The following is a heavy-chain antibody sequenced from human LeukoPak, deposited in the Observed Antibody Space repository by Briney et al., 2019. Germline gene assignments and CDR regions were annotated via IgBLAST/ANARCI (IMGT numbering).Heavy chain of an antibody. V-gene: IGHV4-39*01. CDR3: AGQRAWFGEWAFDY. CDR1: SGSITAIDNHY. D-gene: IGHD3-10*01. J-gene: IGHJ4*02. CDR2: INRGGHT. Sequence: SETLSLTCSMSSGSITAIDNHYWGWIRQPPGKGLEWIGSINRGGHTYYNPPLESRFTISVYTSKNQFSLMVTSVTAADTAVYYCAGQRAWFGEWAFDYWGPGTLVTVSS.